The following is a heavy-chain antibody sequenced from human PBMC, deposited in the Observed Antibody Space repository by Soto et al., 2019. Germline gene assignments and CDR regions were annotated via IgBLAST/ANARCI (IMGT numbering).Heavy chain of an antibody. CDR1: GGSISSYS. CDR3: AREWNDYGDFTLDY. CDR2: IYYSGST. V-gene: IGHV4-59*01. J-gene: IGHJ4*02. D-gene: IGHD4-17*01. Sequence: PSETLSLTCTVYGGSISSYSWSWIRQPPGKGLEWIGYIYYSGSTNYNPSLKSRVTISVDTSKNQFSLKLSSVTAADTAVYYCAREWNDYGDFTLDYWGQGTLVTVS.